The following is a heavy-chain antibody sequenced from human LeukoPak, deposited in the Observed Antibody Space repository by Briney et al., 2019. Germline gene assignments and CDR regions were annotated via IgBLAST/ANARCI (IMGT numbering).Heavy chain of an antibody. CDR1: GGSISSGGYY. Sequence: SETLSLTGTVSGGSISSGGYYWSWIRQHPGKGLEWIGYIYYSGSTYYNPALKSRVTISVDTSKNQFSLKLSSVTAADTAVYYCARSLLGIVATFFDYWGQGTLVTVSS. CDR3: ARSLLGIVATFFDY. D-gene: IGHD5-12*01. CDR2: IYYSGST. V-gene: IGHV4-31*03. J-gene: IGHJ4*02.